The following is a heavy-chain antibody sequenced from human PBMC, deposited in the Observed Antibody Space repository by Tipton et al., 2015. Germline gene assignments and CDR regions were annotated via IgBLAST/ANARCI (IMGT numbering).Heavy chain of an antibody. CDR1: GGSVSSGSYF. CDR3: VRDSSGYYPDY. Sequence: TLSLTCTVSGGSVSSGSYFWTWIRQPPGKGLEWIGYIFHSGSTNYNPSLQSRVTISLDTSKNQFSLRLTSVTAADTAAYYCVRDSSGYYPDYWGQGTLVTVSS. V-gene: IGHV4-61*01. CDR2: IFHSGST. D-gene: IGHD3-22*01. J-gene: IGHJ4*02.